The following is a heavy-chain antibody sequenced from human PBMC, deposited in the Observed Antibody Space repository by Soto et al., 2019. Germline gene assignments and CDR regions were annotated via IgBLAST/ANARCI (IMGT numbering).Heavy chain of an antibody. D-gene: IGHD3-3*01. J-gene: IGHJ3*02. CDR1: GFTFSSYA. Sequence: GGSLRLSCAASGFTFSSYAMSWVRQAPGKGLEWVSAISGSGGSTYYADSVKGRFTISRDNSKNTLYLQMNSLRAEDTAVYYCAKDLWHYDFWRDAFDIWGQGTMVTVSS. V-gene: IGHV3-23*01. CDR3: AKDLWHYDFWRDAFDI. CDR2: ISGSGGST.